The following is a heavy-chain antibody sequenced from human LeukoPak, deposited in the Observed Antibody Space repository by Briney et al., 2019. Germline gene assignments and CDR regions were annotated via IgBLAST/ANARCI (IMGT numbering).Heavy chain of an antibody. Sequence: PSETLSLTCAVYGESFSGYHWSRIRQPPGKGLEWIGEINHSGSTNHNPSLKSRVTISVHTSKSQFSLKVNSVTAADTAVYYCARQYCSATSCYFDYWGQGTLVTVSS. V-gene: IGHV4-34*01. J-gene: IGHJ4*02. CDR1: GESFSGYH. CDR3: ARQYCSATSCYFDY. CDR2: INHSGST. D-gene: IGHD2-2*01.